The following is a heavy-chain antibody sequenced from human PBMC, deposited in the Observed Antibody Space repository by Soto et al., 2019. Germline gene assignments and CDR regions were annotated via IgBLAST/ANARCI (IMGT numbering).Heavy chain of an antibody. CDR2: INGDASTI. J-gene: IGHJ3*01. Sequence: VASGGSCSILWMPWVRQAPGKGLVWVSHINGDASTIVYADSVKGRFTVSRDNAKNTLYLQLNSLRVEDTAVHFCVRDREYPASFDLLGQGTMVT. V-gene: IGHV3-74*01. CDR3: VRDREYPASFDL. CDR1: GGSCSILW. D-gene: IGHD3-10*01.